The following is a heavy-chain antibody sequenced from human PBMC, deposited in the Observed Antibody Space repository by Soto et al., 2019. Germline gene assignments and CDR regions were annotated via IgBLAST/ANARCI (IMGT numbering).Heavy chain of an antibody. D-gene: IGHD2-2*01. V-gene: IGHV3-21*06. J-gene: IGHJ5*01. CDR1: GFTFSRYG. Sequence: EVQLVESGGGLVKPGGSLRLSCAASGFTFSRYGMNWLRQAPGKGLAWVASISSSTSYVYYADSVKGRFTTSRDNAKSILDLEMYALRTEDTAVYYCARDPSEGRVGNWFESWGQGTLVTVSS. CDR2: ISSSTSYV. CDR3: ARDPSEGRVGNWFES.